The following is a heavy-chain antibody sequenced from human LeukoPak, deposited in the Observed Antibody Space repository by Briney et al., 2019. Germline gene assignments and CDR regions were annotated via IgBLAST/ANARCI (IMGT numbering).Heavy chain of an antibody. CDR3: ASKRYYGSGSFY. D-gene: IGHD3-10*01. J-gene: IGHJ4*02. V-gene: IGHV4-39*01. CDR1: GGSISSSSYY. CDR2: IYYSGST. Sequence: PSETLSLTCTDSGGSISSSSYYWGWIRQPPGKGLEWIGSIYYSGSTYYNPSLKSRVTISVDTSKNQFSLKLSSVTAADTAVYYCASKRYYGSGSFYWGQGTLVTVSS.